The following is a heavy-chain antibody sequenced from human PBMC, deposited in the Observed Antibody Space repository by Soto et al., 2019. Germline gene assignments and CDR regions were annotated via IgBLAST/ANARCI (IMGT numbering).Heavy chain of an antibody. CDR1: GFTFSSYA. J-gene: IGHJ6*02. CDR3: ARDEILFSWAYGMAV. D-gene: IGHD1-26*01. Sequence: QVQLVESGGGVVQPGRSLRLSCAASGFTFSSYAMHWVRQAPGKGLEWVAVISYDGSNKYYAASVKGRFTISRDNSKNTLYLQMTSLRAQDTAVYYCARDEILFSWAYGMAVWGQETTDTGSS. V-gene: IGHV3-30-3*01. CDR2: ISYDGSNK.